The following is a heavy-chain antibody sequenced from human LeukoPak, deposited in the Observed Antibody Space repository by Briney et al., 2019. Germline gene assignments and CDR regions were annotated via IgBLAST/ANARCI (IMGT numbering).Heavy chain of an antibody. Sequence: SETLSLTCTVSGGSISSYYWSWIRQPPGKGLEWIGYIYYSGSTNYNPSLKSRVTISVDTSKNQFSLKLSSVTAADTAVYYCARAANTAMVPSYYYYGMDVWGQGTTVTVSS. V-gene: IGHV4-59*01. D-gene: IGHD5-18*01. CDR1: GGSISSYY. J-gene: IGHJ6*02. CDR3: ARAANTAMVPSYYYYGMDV. CDR2: IYYSGST.